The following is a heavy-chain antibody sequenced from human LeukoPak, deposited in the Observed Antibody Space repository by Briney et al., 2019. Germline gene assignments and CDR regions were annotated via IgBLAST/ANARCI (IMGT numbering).Heavy chain of an antibody. J-gene: IGHJ6*02. CDR1: GFPFSNYG. V-gene: IGHV3-30*18. D-gene: IGHD3-10*01. CDR2: ISYDGSNK. Sequence: GGSLRLSCAASGFPFSNYGMHWVRQAPGKGLEWVAVISYDGSNKYYADSVKGRFTISRDNSKNTLYLQMNSLRAEDTTIYYCAKEFLWFGEFYGMDVWGQGTTVTVSS. CDR3: AKEFLWFGEFYGMDV.